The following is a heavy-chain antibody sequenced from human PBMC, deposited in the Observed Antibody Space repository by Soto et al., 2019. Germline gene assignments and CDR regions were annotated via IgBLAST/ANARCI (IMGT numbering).Heavy chain of an antibody. CDR2: IYYSGST. V-gene: IGHV4-30-4*01. D-gene: IGHD3-22*01. CDR1: GGSISSGDYY. Sequence: KTSETLSLTCIVSGGSISSGDYYWSWIRQPPGKGLEWIGYIYYSGSTYYNPSLKSRVTISVDTSKNQFSLKLSSVTAADTAVYYCARVWIYDSSGTLDYWGQGTLVTVSS. CDR3: ARVWIYDSSGTLDY. J-gene: IGHJ4*02.